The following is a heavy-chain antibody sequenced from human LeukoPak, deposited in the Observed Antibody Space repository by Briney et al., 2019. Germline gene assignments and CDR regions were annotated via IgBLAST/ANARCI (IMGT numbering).Heavy chain of an antibody. D-gene: IGHD4-17*01. CDR1: VYTFNNFH. J-gene: IGHJ4*02. Sequence: GGSVRLPCGVSVYTFNNFHMMCVRDATEKGVDCVSVISGSAGNTHYADSVKGRFTISRDNSRNTLFLQMNSLRAEDTAVYYCAKGHSDYGTGFDYWGQGTLVTVSS. CDR2: ISGSAGNT. V-gene: IGHV3-23*01. CDR3: AKGHSDYGTGFDY.